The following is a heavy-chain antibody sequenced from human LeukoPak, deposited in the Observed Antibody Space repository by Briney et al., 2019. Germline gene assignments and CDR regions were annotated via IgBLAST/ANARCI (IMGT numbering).Heavy chain of an antibody. J-gene: IGHJ4*02. CDR2: IYGRAST. CDR1: GYSLGKNYY. D-gene: IGHD3-16*01. CDR3: ARYDSRGSASTRFDY. V-gene: IGHV4-38-2*01. Sequence: AETLSLTCAVSGYSLGKNYYWGWIRQSPGEGLEWIGRIYGRASTSYNPSLMNRVTMSVDTSKNNFSLQLTSVTAADTAVYYCARYDSRGSASTRFDYWGPGILVTVSS.